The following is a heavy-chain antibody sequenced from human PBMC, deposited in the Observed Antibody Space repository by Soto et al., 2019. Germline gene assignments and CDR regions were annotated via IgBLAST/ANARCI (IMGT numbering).Heavy chain of an antibody. CDR3: AASDCSSTSCYEKGYYGMDV. CDR1: GFTFTSSA. CDR2: IVVGSGNT. V-gene: IGHV1-58*01. D-gene: IGHD2-2*01. J-gene: IGHJ6*02. Sequence: SVKVSCKAPGFTFTSSAVQWVRQARGQRLEWIGWIVVGSGNTNYAQKFQERVTITRDMSTSTAYMELSSLRSEDTAVYYCAASDCSSTSCYEKGYYGMDVWGQGTTVTVSS.